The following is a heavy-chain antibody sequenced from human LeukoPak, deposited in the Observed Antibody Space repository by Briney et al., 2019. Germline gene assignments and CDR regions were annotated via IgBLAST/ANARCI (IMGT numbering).Heavy chain of an antibody. CDR1: GFTFSDYY. V-gene: IGHV3-11*03. J-gene: IGHJ3*02. CDR3: ARIWMTAAFDI. Sequence: GGSLRLSCAASGFTFSDYYMSWIRQAPGKGLEGVSYISSSSSYTNYADSVKGRFTISRDNAKNSLYLQMNSLRAEDTAVYYCARIWMTAAFDIWGQGTMVTVSS. D-gene: IGHD2-21*02. CDR2: ISSSSSYT.